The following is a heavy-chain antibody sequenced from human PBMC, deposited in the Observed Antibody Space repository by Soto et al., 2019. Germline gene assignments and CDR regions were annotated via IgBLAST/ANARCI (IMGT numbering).Heavy chain of an antibody. CDR2: ITRSGST. CDR1: GGSFSGYY. Sequence: SETLSLTCAVYGGSFSGYYWSWIRQPPGKGLEWIGEITRSGSTNYNPSIKSRVTISVDTSKQLFSLSLTSVTAADTAVYFCVRALAAVQEWGQGTLVTVS. V-gene: IGHV4-34*01. J-gene: IGHJ4*02. D-gene: IGHD6-13*01. CDR3: VRALAAVQE.